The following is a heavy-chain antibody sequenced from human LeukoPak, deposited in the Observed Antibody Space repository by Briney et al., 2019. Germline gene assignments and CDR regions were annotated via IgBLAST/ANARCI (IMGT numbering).Heavy chain of an antibody. D-gene: IGHD5-18*01. J-gene: IGHJ4*02. CDR1: GGSISSYY. V-gene: IGHV4-59*08. CDR2: IYYSGST. Sequence: SETLSLTCTVSGGSISSYYWSWIRQPPGKGLEWIGYIYYSGSTNYNPSLKSRVTISVDTPKNQFSLKLSSVTAADTAVYYCARRGSLGYSYGLYYFDYWGQGTLVTVSS. CDR3: ARRGSLGYSYGLYYFDY.